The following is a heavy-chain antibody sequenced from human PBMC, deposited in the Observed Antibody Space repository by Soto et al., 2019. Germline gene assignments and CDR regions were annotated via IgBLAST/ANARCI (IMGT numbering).Heavy chain of an antibody. V-gene: IGHV5-51*01. Sequence: LKISCKGSGYSFTSYWIGWVRQMPGKGLEWMGIIYPGDSDTRYSPSFQGQVTISADKSISTAYLQWSSLKASDTAMYYCARLGVAATYPRYYFDYWGQGTLVTVSS. J-gene: IGHJ4*02. CDR3: ARLGVAATYPRYYFDY. CDR2: IYPGDSDT. D-gene: IGHD2-15*01. CDR1: GYSFTSYW.